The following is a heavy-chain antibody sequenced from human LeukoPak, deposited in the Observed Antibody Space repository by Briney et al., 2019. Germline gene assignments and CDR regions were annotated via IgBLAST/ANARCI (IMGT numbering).Heavy chain of an antibody. CDR3: AKDHSSSWYGGDYFDY. V-gene: IGHV3-30*02. J-gene: IGHJ4*02. CDR1: GFTFSSYG. D-gene: IGHD6-13*01. Sequence: GGSLRLSCAASGFTFSSYGMHWVRQAPGKGLAWVAFIRYDGSNKYYAGSVKGRFTISRDNSKNTLYLQMNSLRAEDTAVYYCAKDHSSSWYGGDYFDYWGQGTLVTVSS. CDR2: IRYDGSNK.